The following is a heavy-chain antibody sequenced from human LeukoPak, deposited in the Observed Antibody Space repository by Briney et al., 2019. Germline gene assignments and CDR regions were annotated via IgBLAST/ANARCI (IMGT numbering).Heavy chain of an antibody. V-gene: IGHV1-8*01. CDR2: TNPDSGNT. D-gene: IGHD3-10*01. Sequence: GASVKVSCKASGHTFTSYDINWVRQATGQGLEWMGWTNPDSGNTGFAQKFQGRITMTRNTSISTAYMELSSLRSEDTAVYYCARGGVREIQKIDYWGQGTLVTVSS. J-gene: IGHJ4*02. CDR1: GHTFTSYD. CDR3: ARGGVREIQKIDY.